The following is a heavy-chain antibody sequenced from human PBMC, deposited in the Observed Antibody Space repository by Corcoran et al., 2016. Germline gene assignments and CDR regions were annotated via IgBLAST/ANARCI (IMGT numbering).Heavy chain of an antibody. Sequence: QLQLQESGPGLVKPSETLSLTCTVSGGSISSSSYYWGWIRQPPGKGLEWIGSIYYSGSTYYNPSLKSRVTISVDTSKNQFSLKLSSVTAADTAVFYCARVPFIQLWPTGAYYLDYWGQGTLVTVSS. V-gene: IGHV4-39*07. CDR3: ARVPFIQLWPTGAYYLDY. CDR2: IYYSGST. CDR1: GGSISSSSYY. D-gene: IGHD5-18*01. J-gene: IGHJ4*02.